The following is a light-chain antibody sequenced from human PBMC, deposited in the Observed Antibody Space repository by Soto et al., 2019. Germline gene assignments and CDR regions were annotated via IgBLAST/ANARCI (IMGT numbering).Light chain of an antibody. V-gene: IGKV3D-15*01. J-gene: IGKJ1*01. CDR3: QQYAYWPET. CDR1: QSVRTN. Sequence: EVIMTHFPYTLSWTSVETVTLSCGASQSVRTNLAWYQQRPGQAPRLLIHYASTRASDIPARFSGSGSGTNFTLAISSLQSEDFAVYYCQQYAYWPETFGQGTKVDIK. CDR2: YAS.